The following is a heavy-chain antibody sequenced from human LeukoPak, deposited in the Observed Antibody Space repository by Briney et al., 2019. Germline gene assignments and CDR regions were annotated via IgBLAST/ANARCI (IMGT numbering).Heavy chain of an antibody. J-gene: IGHJ4*02. Sequence: SETLSLTCTVSGYSISSGYYWGWIRPSPGKGLEWIGSIYHSGSTYYNPSLKSRVTISVDTSKNQFSLKLSSVTAADTAVYYCARDEDWGSFDSWGQGTLVTVSS. CDR2: IYHSGST. D-gene: IGHD7-27*01. CDR3: ARDEDWGSFDS. CDR1: GYSISSGYY. V-gene: IGHV4-38-2*02.